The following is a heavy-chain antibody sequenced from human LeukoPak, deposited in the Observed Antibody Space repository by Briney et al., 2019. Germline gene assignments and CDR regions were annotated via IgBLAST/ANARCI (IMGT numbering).Heavy chain of an antibody. CDR2: IKPDGSEK. CDR1: GFTFSSYW. Sequence: GGSLRLSCAASGFTFSSYWMSWVRQAPGKGLEWVANIKPDGSEKYYVDSVKGRFTISRDNAKNSLYLQMNSLRAEDTAVYYCARDRGMYYGDSRDAFDIWGQGTMLTVSS. J-gene: IGHJ3*02. D-gene: IGHD3-22*01. V-gene: IGHV3-7*01. CDR3: ARDRGMYYGDSRDAFDI.